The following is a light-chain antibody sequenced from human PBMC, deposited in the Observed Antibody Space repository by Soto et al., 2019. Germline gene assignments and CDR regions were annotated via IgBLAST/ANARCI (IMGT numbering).Light chain of an antibody. J-gene: IGKJ1*01. CDR2: DAS. CDR3: QQYNSRT. V-gene: IGKV1-5*01. CDR1: QSISSW. Sequence: DIQMTQSPSTLSASVGDRVTITCRASQSISSWLAWYQQKPGKAPKLLIYDASSLESGVPSRFSGSGSGTEFTLTISSLQPDDFATYYCQQYNSRTLRQGTKVDIK.